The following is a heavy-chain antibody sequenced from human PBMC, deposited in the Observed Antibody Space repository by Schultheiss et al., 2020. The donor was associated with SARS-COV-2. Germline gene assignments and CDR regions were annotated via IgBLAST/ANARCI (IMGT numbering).Heavy chain of an antibody. D-gene: IGHD4-11*01. CDR1: GYTFTNYG. V-gene: IGHV1-18*01. Sequence: ASVKVSCKASGYTFTNYGISWVRQAPGQGLEWVGWINSYSGTTNSAQKLQGRVTMTTDTSTSTAHMELKSLRSDDTAMYYCARDSEYSNLPLFDYWGQGTLVTVSS. J-gene: IGHJ4*02. CDR3: ARDSEYSNLPLFDY. CDR2: INSYSGTT.